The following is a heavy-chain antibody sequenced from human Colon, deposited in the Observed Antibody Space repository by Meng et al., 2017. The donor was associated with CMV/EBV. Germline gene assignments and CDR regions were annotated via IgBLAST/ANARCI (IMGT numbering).Heavy chain of an antibody. J-gene: IGHJ3*02. CDR1: GGSFRKYP. CDR3: ASIDNLAARQAFDI. V-gene: IGHV1-69*05. D-gene: IGHD6-6*01. CDR2: IIPIFGTA. Sequence: SVKVSCKASGGSFRKYPITWVRQAPGQGLEWMGGIIPIFGTANFAQKFQGRVTITTDETTSTDYMELSSLRSDDTAVYYCASIDNLAARQAFDIWGQGTMVTVSS.